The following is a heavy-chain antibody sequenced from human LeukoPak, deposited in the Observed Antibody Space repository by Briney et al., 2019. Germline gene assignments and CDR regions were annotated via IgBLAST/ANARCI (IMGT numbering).Heavy chain of an antibody. J-gene: IGHJ4*02. CDR1: GSSVSSGSYY. CDR3: ATIGYFGY. CDR2: IYYSGST. V-gene: IGHV4-61*01. D-gene: IGHD3-22*01. Sequence: SETLSLTCTVSGSSVSSGSYYWSWIRQPPGKGLEWIGYIYYSGSTNYNPSLKSRVTISVDTSKNQFSLKLSSVTAADTAVYYCATIGYFGYWGQGTLVTVSS.